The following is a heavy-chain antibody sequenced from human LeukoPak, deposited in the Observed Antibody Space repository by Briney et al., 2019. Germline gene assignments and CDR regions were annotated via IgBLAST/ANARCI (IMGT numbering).Heavy chain of an antibody. CDR1: GFTFRNYG. J-gene: IGHJ3*01. CDR2: IWYDGSKK. D-gene: IGHD5/OR15-5a*01. Sequence: GGSLGLSCGAPGFTFRNYGMHWVRQAPGKGLEWVAIIWYDGSKKYYADSVKGRFTISRDNSKNTLYLQMNSLRVEDTAVYYCARSHPRTSVFDCGGQGTMVTLSS. CDR3: ARSHPRTSVFDC. V-gene: IGHV3-33*01.